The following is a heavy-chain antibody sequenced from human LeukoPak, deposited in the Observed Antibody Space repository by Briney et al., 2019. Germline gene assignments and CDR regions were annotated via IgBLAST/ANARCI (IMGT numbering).Heavy chain of an antibody. CDR2: IYSGGST. J-gene: IGHJ5*02. CDR3: ARSVATYSSSGGFDP. V-gene: IGHV3-53*01. CDR1: GFTVSSNY. Sequence: PGGSLRLSCAASGFTVSSNYMSWVRQAPGKGLEWVSVIYSGGSTYYADSVKGRFTISRDNAKNSLYLQMNSLRAEDTAVYYCARSVATYSSSGGFDPWGQGTLVTVSS. D-gene: IGHD6-13*01.